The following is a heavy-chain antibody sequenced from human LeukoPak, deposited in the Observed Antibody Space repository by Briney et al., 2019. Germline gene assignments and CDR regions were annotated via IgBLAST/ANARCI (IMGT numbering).Heavy chain of an antibody. CDR2: INAGNGNT. Sequence: ASVKVSCKASGYTFTSYAMHWVRQAPGQRLEWMGWINAGNGNTKYSQEFQGRVTITRDTSASTAYMELSSLRSEDMAVYHCARGAQTTVTPYHYYYDSSGYEFGDYMDVWGKGTTVTVSS. J-gene: IGHJ6*03. D-gene: IGHD3-22*01. CDR3: ARGAQTTVTPYHYYYDSSGYEFGDYMDV. CDR1: GYTFTSYA. V-gene: IGHV1-3*03.